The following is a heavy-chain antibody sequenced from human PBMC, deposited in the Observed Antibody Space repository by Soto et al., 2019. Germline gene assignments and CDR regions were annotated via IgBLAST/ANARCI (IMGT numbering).Heavy chain of an antibody. CDR1: GGSFSGYY. Sequence: SETLSLTCAVYGGSFSGYYWSWIRQPPGKGLEWIGEINHSGSTNYNPSLKSRVTISVDTSKNQFSLKLSSVTAADTAVYYCARGRLYYDFWSGYKTYKNYYYYMDVWGKGTTVTVSS. V-gene: IGHV4-34*01. CDR3: ARGRLYYDFWSGYKTYKNYYYYMDV. CDR2: INHSGST. J-gene: IGHJ6*03. D-gene: IGHD3-3*01.